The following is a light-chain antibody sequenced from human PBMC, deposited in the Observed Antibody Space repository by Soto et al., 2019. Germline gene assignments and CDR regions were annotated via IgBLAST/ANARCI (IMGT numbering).Light chain of an antibody. Sequence: DIQVTQSPSSVSASVGDRVTITCRASQDIAAYLAWYQHKPGRAPELLIHAASSLQSGVPSRFSGRGSGTDFTLTINSLQPEDFATYYCQQAYSFPITFGQGTRLEIK. CDR1: QDIAAY. J-gene: IGKJ5*01. CDR3: QQAYSFPIT. V-gene: IGKV1D-12*01. CDR2: AAS.